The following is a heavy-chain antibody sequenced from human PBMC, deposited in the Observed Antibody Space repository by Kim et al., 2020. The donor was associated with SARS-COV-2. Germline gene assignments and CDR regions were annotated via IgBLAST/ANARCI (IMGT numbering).Heavy chain of an antibody. CDR3: VRDGRHFDY. D-gene: IGHD2-15*01. CDR1: GGSFSDYY. CDR2: INHSGST. V-gene: IGHV4-34*01. J-gene: IGHJ4*02. Sequence: SETLSLTCAVFGGSFSDYYWSWIRQPPGEGLEWIGEINHSGSTNYNPSLKSRVTISVDTSKNQFSLRLSYVTAADTAVYYCVRDGRHFDYWGRGTLVTVS.